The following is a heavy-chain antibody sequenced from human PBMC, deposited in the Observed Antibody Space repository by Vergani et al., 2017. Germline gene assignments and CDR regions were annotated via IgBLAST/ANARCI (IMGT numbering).Heavy chain of an antibody. J-gene: IGHJ6*02. CDR3: ARGMVRGVIMIMDYGMDV. CDR1: VGTFSTYA. CDR2: IIPILGTA. D-gene: IGHD3-10*01. Sequence: QVQLVQSGAEVKKPGSSVKVSCKASVGTFSTYAISGVRPAPGQGLEWMGGIIPILGTANYAQKFQGRVTITADESTSTAYMELSSLRSEDTAVYYCARGMVRGVIMIMDYGMDVWGQGP. V-gene: IGHV1-69*12.